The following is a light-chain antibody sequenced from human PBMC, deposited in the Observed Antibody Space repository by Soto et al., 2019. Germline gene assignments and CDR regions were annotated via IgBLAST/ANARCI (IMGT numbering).Light chain of an antibody. CDR3: QSYDSSLSGYV. CDR1: SSNIGAGYD. Sequence: QSVLTQPPSVSGAPGQRVTISCTGSSSNIGAGYDVHWYQQLPGTAPKLLIYANTNRPSGVPDRFSGSKSDTSASLAITGLRAEDEADYYCQSYDSSLSGYVFGTGTKVTVL. J-gene: IGLJ1*01. CDR2: ANT. V-gene: IGLV1-40*01.